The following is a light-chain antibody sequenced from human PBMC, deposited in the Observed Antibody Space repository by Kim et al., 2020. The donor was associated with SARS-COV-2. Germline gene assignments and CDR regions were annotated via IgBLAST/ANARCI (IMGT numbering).Light chain of an antibody. CDR1: SRDIGGYKS. J-gene: IGLJ2*01. Sequence: GQSITLSCIGSSRDIGGYKSVSWYQQHPGKPPKLMISDVTKRPSGVSNRFSGSKSGNTASLTISGLQADDEADYYCSSYTAASTWVFGGGTKVTVL. CDR2: DVT. V-gene: IGLV2-14*03. CDR3: SSYTAASTWV.